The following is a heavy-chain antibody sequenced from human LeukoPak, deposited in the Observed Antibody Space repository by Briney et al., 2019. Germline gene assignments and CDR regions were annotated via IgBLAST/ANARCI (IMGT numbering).Heavy chain of an antibody. J-gene: IGHJ5*02. D-gene: IGHD2-2*01. V-gene: IGHV3-9*03. CDR2: ISWNSGSI. CDR1: GFTFDDYD. CDR3: ARGGGWCGSIWFDP. Sequence: GGSLRLSCAASGFTFDDYDMHWVRQAPGKGLEWVSGISWNSGSIVYADSVKGRFTISRDNAKNSLYLQMNSLRAEDMALYYCARGGGWCGSIWFDPWGQGTLVTVSS.